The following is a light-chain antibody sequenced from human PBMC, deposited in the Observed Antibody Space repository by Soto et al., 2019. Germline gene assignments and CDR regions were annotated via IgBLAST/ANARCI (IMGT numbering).Light chain of an antibody. CDR1: QGVGSY. V-gene: IGKV1-9*01. CDR2: AAS. CDR3: QQLNNYPLT. Sequence: DIQLTQSPAFLSVSLGDRVTITCRASQGVGSYLAWYQQQPGKAPRLLIYAASTLQSGGPSRFSGSGSDTEFTLTIISLQQEDVSTDYCQQLNNYPLTFGGGTKVDI. J-gene: IGKJ4*02.